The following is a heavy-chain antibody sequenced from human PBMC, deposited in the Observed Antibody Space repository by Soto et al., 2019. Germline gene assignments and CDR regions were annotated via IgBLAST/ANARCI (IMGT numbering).Heavy chain of an antibody. CDR1: GGSVSNKTYY. CDR3: ARTTAVPNTLRSRYFFDY. D-gene: IGHD4-17*01. CDR2: VYYSGTT. V-gene: IGHV4-61*01. J-gene: IGHJ4*02. Sequence: SETLSLTCSVSGGSVSNKTYYWGWIRQPPGKRLEWIGYVYYSGTTNYNPSLKSRVTISVDLSKNQFSLRLSSVTTADTALYYCARTTAVPNTLRSRYFFDYWGQGTLVTVSS.